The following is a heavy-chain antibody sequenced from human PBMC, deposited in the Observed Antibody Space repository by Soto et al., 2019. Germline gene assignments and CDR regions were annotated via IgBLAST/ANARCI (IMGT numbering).Heavy chain of an antibody. CDR3: AKGWMATVTYSDY. CDR1: GFTFSNYA. Sequence: EMQLLESGGGLVQPGVSLRLSCAASGFTFSNYAMSWVRQAPGKGLEWVSAITGSGGSTFYADSVKGRFTISRDNSENTLLLQMNSLRVEDTAMYYCAKGWMATVTYSDYWGQGTLVTVSS. CDR2: ITGSGGST. J-gene: IGHJ4*02. V-gene: IGHV3-23*01. D-gene: IGHD4-17*01.